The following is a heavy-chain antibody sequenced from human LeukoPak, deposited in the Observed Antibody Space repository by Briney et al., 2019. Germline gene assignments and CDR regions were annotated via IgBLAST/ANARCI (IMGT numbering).Heavy chain of an antibody. CDR1: GFTLSSHS. J-gene: IGHJ2*01. Sequence: GGSLRLSCAASGFTLSSHSMNWVRQAPGKGLEWVSYISSGSSTIYYADSVKGRFTISRDNAKNSLHLQMNSLRDEDTAVYYCARDNLTPYWYFDLWGRGTLVTVSS. D-gene: IGHD4-23*01. CDR2: ISSGSSTI. CDR3: ARDNLTPYWYFDL. V-gene: IGHV3-48*02.